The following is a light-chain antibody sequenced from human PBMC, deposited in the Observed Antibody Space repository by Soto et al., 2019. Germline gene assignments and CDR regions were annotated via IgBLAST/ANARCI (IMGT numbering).Light chain of an antibody. V-gene: IGKV3-20*01. CDR3: LQYASSPRT. CDR1: QSIDSSY. J-gene: IGKJ1*01. CDR2: GAS. Sequence: EIVLTQSPGTLSLSPGERATLSCRASQSIDSSYLAWYQQKPGQAPRLLIFGASSRATGIPDRFSGSGSGSDFTRTISRLEPEDFAVYYCLQYASSPRTFGQGTKVEF.